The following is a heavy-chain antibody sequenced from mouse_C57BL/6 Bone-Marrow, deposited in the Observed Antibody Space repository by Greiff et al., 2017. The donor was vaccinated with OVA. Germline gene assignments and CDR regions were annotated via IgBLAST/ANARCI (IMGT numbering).Heavy chain of an antibody. CDR1: GYTFTDYE. CDR2: IDPETGGT. Sequence: QVQLQQSGAELVRPGASVTLSCKASGYTFTDYEMHWVKQTPVHGLEWIGAIDPETGGTAYNQKFKGKAILTADKSSSTAYMELRSLTSEDSAVYYCTDVGLRRTYYAMDYWGQGTSVTVSS. V-gene: IGHV1-15*01. J-gene: IGHJ4*01. CDR3: TDVGLRRTYYAMDY. D-gene: IGHD2-2*01.